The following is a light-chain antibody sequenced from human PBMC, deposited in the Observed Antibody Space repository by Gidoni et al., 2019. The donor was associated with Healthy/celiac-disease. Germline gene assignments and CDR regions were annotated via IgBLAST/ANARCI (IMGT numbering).Light chain of an antibody. CDR1: QRGSSN. Sequence: EIVMTQSPATLSVSPGERATLSCSASQRGSSNLAWYQQKPGQAPRLLIYGASTRATGIPARFSGSGSGTEFTLTISSLQSEDFAVYYCQQYNNWPSITFGQGTRVEIK. CDR2: GAS. CDR3: QQYNNWPSIT. J-gene: IGKJ5*01. V-gene: IGKV3-15*01.